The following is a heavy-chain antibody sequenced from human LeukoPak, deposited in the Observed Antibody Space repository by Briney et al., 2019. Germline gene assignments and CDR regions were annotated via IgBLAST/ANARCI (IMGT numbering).Heavy chain of an antibody. J-gene: IGHJ4*02. D-gene: IGHD5/OR15-5a*01. CDR1: GFTFSTYW. CDR2: ISTDGSSA. Sequence: GGSLRLSCAASGFTFSTYWMHWVRQTPGTGLVWVSRISTDGSSASYADSVKGRFTISRDNAKNTLYLQVNSLRAEDTAVYYCVSGVYNSRYYFDYWGQGTLVTVSS. V-gene: IGHV3-74*01. CDR3: VSGVYNSRYYFDY.